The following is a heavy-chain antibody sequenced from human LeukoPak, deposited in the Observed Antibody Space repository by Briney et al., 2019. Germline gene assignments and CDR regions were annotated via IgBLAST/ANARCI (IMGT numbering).Heavy chain of an antibody. CDR2: IYYSGST. Sequence: SETLSLTCTVSGGSISSYYWSWIRQPPGKGLEWIGYIYYSGSTNYNPSLKSRVTISVDTSKSQFSLKLSSVTAADTAVYYCASLTYSSSWARVDYWGQGTLVTVSS. V-gene: IGHV4-59*12. CDR1: GGSISSYY. CDR3: ASLTYSSSWARVDY. D-gene: IGHD6-13*01. J-gene: IGHJ4*02.